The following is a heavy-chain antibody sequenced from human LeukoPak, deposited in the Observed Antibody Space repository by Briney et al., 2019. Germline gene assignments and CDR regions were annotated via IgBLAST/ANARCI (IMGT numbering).Heavy chain of an antibody. J-gene: IGHJ5*02. D-gene: IGHD6-13*01. Sequence: GGSLRLSCAASALTLSSYEMNWVSQAPGKGLEWVSYIRRIGSTIYYADSVKGGFTLSRNNAKNSLYMKMNSLRAEDTAVYYCARGGYSSSWYDGKGNWFDPWGQGTLVTVSS. CDR1: ALTLSSYE. V-gene: IGHV3-48*03. CDR2: IRRIGSTI. CDR3: ARGGYSSSWYDGKGNWFDP.